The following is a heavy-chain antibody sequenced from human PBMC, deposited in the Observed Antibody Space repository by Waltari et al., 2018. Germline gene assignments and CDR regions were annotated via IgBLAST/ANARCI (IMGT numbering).Heavy chain of an antibody. V-gene: IGHV4-39*07. J-gene: IGHJ4*02. Sequence: QLQLQESGPGLVKPSETLSLTCTVSGGSISSSSYYWGWIRQPPGKGLEWIGSIYYSGSTYYNPSLKSRVTISVDTSKNQFSLKLSSVTAADTAVYYCARRGYDSSGYSRYFDYWGQGTLVTVSS. CDR1: GGSISSSSYY. CDR2: IYYSGST. D-gene: IGHD3-22*01. CDR3: ARRGYDSSGYSRYFDY.